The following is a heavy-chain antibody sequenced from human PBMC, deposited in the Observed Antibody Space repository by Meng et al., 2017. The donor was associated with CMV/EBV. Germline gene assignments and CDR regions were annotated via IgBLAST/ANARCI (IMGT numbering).Heavy chain of an antibody. CDR1: GGSVSSGSYY. V-gene: IGHV4-61*01. J-gene: IGHJ6*02. D-gene: IGHD3-3*01. CDR2: IYYSGST. CDR3: ARGHYWSGYSYYYYGMDV. Sequence: SETLSLTCTVSGGSVSSGSYYWSWIRQPPGKGLEWIGYIYYSGSTNYNPSLKSRVTISVDTSKNQFSLKLSSVTAADTAVYYCARGHYWSGYSYYYYGMDVWGQGTTVTVSS.